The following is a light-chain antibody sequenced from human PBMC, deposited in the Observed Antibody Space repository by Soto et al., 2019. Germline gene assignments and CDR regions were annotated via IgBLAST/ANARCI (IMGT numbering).Light chain of an antibody. Sequence: QSALTQPASVSGSPGQSITISCTGTSSDVGGYNYVSWYQPHPGKAPKLMIYEVSNRPSGVSNRFSGSKSGNTASLTISGRQAEDEADVYCSSYTSSSTGVFGGGTKLTVL. V-gene: IGLV2-14*01. CDR1: SSDVGGYNY. CDR3: SSYTSSSTGV. J-gene: IGLJ3*02. CDR2: EVS.